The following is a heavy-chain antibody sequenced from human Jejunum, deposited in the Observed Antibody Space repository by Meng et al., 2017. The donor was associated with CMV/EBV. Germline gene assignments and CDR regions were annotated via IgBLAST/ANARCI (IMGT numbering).Heavy chain of an antibody. CDR1: GFSITDHF. V-gene: IGHV3-72*01. CDR2: TKDKVNNYIT. Sequence: EVQVMESGGGSVQPGGSLRLSGAVSGFSITDHFMDYIRQAPGKGLEWVGRTKDKVNNYITEYAASVRGRFTISRDDSRNSLYLEMNSLKADDTAVYSCVGSGDSGSHEGHFHYWGPGSLGTVDS. CDR3: VGSGDSGSHEGHFHY. J-gene: IGHJ1*01. D-gene: IGHD1-26*01.